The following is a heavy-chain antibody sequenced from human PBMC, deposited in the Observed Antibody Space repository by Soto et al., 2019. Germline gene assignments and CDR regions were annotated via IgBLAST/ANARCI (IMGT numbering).Heavy chain of an antibody. V-gene: IGHV4-59*01. CDR2: IYYSGSS. Sequence: KPSETLSLTCTVSGGSISSYYWSWVRQPPGRGLEWIGYIYYSGSSNYNPSLKSRLTMSVDTSKNQFSLKLSSVTAADTAVYYCARAVGAKHDSFDVWAQGTMVTVSS. CDR3: ARAVGAKHDSFDV. J-gene: IGHJ3*01. CDR1: GGSISSYY. D-gene: IGHD1-26*01.